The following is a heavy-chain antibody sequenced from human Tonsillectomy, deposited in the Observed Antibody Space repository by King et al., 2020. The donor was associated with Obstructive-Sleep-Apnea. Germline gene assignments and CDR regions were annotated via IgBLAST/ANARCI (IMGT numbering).Heavy chain of an antibody. CDR2: INLNTGGT. V-gene: IGHV1-2*02. CDR3: ARGGDRPSSAMKY. CDR1: GFVFTGYY. Sequence: VQLVESGAEVKKPGASMKVSCKASGFVFTGYYLHWVRQAPGQGPEWMGWINLNTGGTYYAQTFQGGVIMARDTSTRTAYMVLSRLRSGDTAFFYCARGGDRPSSAMKYWGQGTLVTVSS. J-gene: IGHJ1*01. D-gene: IGHD1-26*01.